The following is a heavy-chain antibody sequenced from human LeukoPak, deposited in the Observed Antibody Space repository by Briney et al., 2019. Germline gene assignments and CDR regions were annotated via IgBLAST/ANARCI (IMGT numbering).Heavy chain of an antibody. CDR3: ARGLPTVTPQAHNWFDP. CDR1: GYTFTSYY. Sequence: ASVKVSCKASGYTFTSYYMHWVRQAPGQGLEWMGIINPSGGSTSYAQKFQGRVTMTRDMSTSTVYMELSSLRSEDTAVYYCARGLPTVTPQAHNWFDPWGQGTLVTVSS. D-gene: IGHD4-17*01. V-gene: IGHV1-46*01. CDR2: INPSGGST. J-gene: IGHJ5*02.